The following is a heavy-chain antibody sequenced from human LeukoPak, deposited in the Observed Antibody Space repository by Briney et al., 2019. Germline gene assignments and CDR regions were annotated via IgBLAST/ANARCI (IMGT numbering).Heavy chain of an antibody. D-gene: IGHD5-18*01. CDR2: ISGSGGST. CDR1: GFTFSSYA. CDR3: AKDLEAAMDPFDY. Sequence: GGSLRLSCAASGFTFSSYAMSWVRQAPGKGLQWVSAISGSGGSTYYADSVKGRFTISRDNSKNTLYLQMNSLRAEDTAVYYCAKDLEAAMDPFDYWGQGTLVTVSS. J-gene: IGHJ4*02. V-gene: IGHV3-23*01.